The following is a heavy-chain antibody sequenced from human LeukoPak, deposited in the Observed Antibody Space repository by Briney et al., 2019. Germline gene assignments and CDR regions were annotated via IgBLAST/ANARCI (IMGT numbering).Heavy chain of an antibody. CDR2: IYSGGST. CDR1: GFTVSSNY. D-gene: IGHD1-26*01. CDR3: AREESFDAFDI. J-gene: IGHJ3*02. Sequence: GGSLRLSCAASGFTVSSNYMGWVRRAPGKGLEWVSVIYSGGSTYYADSVKGRFTISRDNSKNTLYLQMNSLRAEDTAVYYCAREESFDAFDIWGQGTMVTVSS. V-gene: IGHV3-66*01.